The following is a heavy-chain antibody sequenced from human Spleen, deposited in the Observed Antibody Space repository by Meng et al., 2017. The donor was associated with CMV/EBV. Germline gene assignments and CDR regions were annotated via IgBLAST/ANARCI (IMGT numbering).Heavy chain of an antibody. CDR2: INHSGSI. V-gene: IGHV4-34*01. J-gene: IGHJ5*02. CDR1: GGSFSSHY. CDR3: ARGVVPAAIRRANWFDP. D-gene: IGHD2-2*02. Sequence: SETLSLTCAVYGGSFSSHYWSWIRQFPGKGLEWIGEINHSGSINYSASLKSRVTISVDTSKNQFSLKLSSVTAADTAVYYCARGVVPAAIRRANWFDPWGQGTLVTVSS.